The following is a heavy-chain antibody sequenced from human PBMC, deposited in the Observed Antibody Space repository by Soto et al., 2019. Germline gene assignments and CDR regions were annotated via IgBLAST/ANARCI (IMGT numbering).Heavy chain of an antibody. CDR3: AKGKTSGWYYFDY. D-gene: IGHD6-19*01. CDR1: GFTFDDYA. V-gene: IGHV3-9*01. J-gene: IGHJ4*02. CDR2: ISWNSDNI. Sequence: GGSLRLSCAASGFTFDDYAMHWVRQAPGKGLEWVSGISWNSDNIVYADSVKGRFTISRDNAKNSLYLQMNSLRAEDTALYYCAKGKTSGWYYFDYWGQGALVTVSS.